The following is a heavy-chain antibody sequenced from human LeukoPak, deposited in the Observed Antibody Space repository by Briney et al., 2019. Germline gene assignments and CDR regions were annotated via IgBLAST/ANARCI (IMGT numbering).Heavy chain of an antibody. V-gene: IGHV4-34*01. CDR3: ARHPALPVDHRFDP. Sequence: SETLSLTCVVYGGSFSGYYWSWIRQSPGKGLEWIGEINHSGSTNYNPSLKSRVTISADTSKNQFSLKLSSVTAADTAVYYCARHPALPVDHRFDPWGQGTLVTVSS. CDR1: GGSFSGYY. CDR2: INHSGST. J-gene: IGHJ5*02.